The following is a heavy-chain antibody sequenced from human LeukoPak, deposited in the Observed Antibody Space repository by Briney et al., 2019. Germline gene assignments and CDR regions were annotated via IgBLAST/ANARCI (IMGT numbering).Heavy chain of an antibody. CDR3: ARDPTFSGSQYYFDY. CDR2: ISYDGSTK. D-gene: IGHD1-26*01. J-gene: IGHJ4*02. V-gene: IGHV3-30*03. CDR1: GFTFSSYG. Sequence: PGGSLRLSCAASGFTFSSYGMHWVRQAPGKGLEWVAVISYDGSTKNYADSVKGRFTISRDNSKNTLYLQMNSLRAEDTSVYYCARDPTFSGSQYYFDYWGQGTLVTVSS.